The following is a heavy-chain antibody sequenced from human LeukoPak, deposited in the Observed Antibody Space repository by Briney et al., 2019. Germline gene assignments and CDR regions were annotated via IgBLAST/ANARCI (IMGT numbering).Heavy chain of an antibody. J-gene: IGHJ6*03. CDR1: GFTFSSYS. CDR2: ISSSSSYI. D-gene: IGHD3-3*01. Sequence: GGSLRLSCAASGFTFSSYSMNWVRQAPGKGLEWVSSISSSSSYIYYADSVKGRFTISRDNAKNSLYLQMNSLRAEDTAVYYCARDLGPPTYDFWSGYYYYYYYMDVWGKGTTVTVSS. V-gene: IGHV3-21*01. CDR3: ARDLGPPTYDFWSGYYYYYYYMDV.